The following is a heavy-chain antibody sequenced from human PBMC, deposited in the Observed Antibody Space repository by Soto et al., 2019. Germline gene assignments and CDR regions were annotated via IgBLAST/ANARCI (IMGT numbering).Heavy chain of an antibody. V-gene: IGHV1-8*01. J-gene: IGHJ6*02. CDR2: VNPNSGNT. Sequence: QVQLVQSGAEVKKPGASVKVSCKASGYTFTNYDINWVRRATGQGLEWMGWVNPNSGNTGNAQKFQGRLTMNRNTAISTAYMELSSLTSEDTAVYYCVRGKDYYYGMDVWGQGTTVTVSS. CDR3: VRGKDYYYGMDV. CDR1: GYTFTNYD.